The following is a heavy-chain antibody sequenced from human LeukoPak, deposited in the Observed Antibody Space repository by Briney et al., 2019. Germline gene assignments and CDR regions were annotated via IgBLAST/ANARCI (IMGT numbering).Heavy chain of an antibody. CDR2: ISSSGNT. CDR1: GFTFSRSA. V-gene: IGHV3-23*01. D-gene: IGHD6-13*01. CDR3: VKGRISEDGLDF. J-gene: IGHJ4*02. Sequence: GGSLRLSCAASGFTFSRSAMTWVRKTPGQGLDWVSSISSSGNTYYADSVKGRFTISRDNSKNMLYLHMNSLRAEDTAVYYCVKGRISEDGLDFWGQGTLVTVSS.